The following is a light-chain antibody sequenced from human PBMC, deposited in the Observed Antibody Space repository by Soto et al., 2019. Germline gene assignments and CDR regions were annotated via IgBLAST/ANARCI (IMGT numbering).Light chain of an antibody. J-gene: IGLJ2*01. Sequence: QSVLTQPPSASGSPGQSVTISCTGTSSDVGGYNYVSWYQQHPGNAPKLMIYEVSKRPSGVPDRFSGSKSGNTASLTVSGLQAEDEADYYCSSYAGSSKVLFGGGTKLTVL. CDR3: SSYAGSSKVL. CDR1: SSDVGGYNY. V-gene: IGLV2-8*01. CDR2: EVS.